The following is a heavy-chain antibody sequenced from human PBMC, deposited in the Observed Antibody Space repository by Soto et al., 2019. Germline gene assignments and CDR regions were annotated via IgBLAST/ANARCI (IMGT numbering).Heavy chain of an antibody. D-gene: IGHD1-26*01. CDR2: IYKSGST. Sequence: QVGLQESGPRLVKPSETLSLTCTVSGESISNSNWIWIRQSPGKGLDWVGYIYKSGSTNYNPSLKSRVTISVDTSRKQFSLKLTSVTAADKAVYYCARERHSGTWDHYYGMDVWGQGTTVTVSS. CDR3: ARERHSGTWDHYYGMDV. V-gene: IGHV4-59*01. CDR1: GESISNSN. J-gene: IGHJ6*02.